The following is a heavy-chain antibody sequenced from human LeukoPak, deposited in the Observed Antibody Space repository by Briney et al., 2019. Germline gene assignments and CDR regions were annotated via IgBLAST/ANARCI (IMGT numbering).Heavy chain of an antibody. D-gene: IGHD6-19*01. Sequence: GGSLRLSCAASGFTFSSYGMHWVRQAPGKGLEWVAVISYDGSNKYYVDSVKGRLPISRNNSKNTLYLQMNSLRAEDTAVYYCAKEVIAVAGTQNYYYYYGMDVWGQGTTVTVSS. CDR3: AKEVIAVAGTQNYYYYYGMDV. CDR2: ISYDGSNK. J-gene: IGHJ6*02. V-gene: IGHV3-30*18. CDR1: GFTFSSYG.